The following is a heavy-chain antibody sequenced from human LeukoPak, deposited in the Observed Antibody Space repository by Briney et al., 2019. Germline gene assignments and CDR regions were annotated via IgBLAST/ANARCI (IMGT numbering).Heavy chain of an antibody. CDR2: IIPIFGTA. Sequence: SVKVSCKASGGTFSSYAISWVRQAPGQGLEWMGRIIPIFGTANYAHKFQGRVAITTDESTTTAYMELSSLRSEVTAVYYCARDYYYDSSGYYYNPFDYWGQGTLVTVSS. D-gene: IGHD3-22*01. J-gene: IGHJ4*02. CDR1: GGTFSSYA. CDR3: ARDYYYDSSGYYYNPFDY. V-gene: IGHV1-69*05.